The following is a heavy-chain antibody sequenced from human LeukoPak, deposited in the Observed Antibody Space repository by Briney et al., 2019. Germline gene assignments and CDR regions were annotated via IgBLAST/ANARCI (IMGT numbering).Heavy chain of an antibody. CDR2: INHSGST. CDR3: ARGRYSGITMIVVVMHTIFDY. Sequence: SETLSLTCAVYGGSFSGYYWSWIRQPPGKGLEWIGEINHSGSTNYNPSLKSRVTISVDTSKNQFSLKLSSVTAADTAVYYCARGRYSGITMIVVVMHTIFDYWGQGTLVTVSS. CDR1: GGSFSGYY. J-gene: IGHJ4*02. V-gene: IGHV4-34*01. D-gene: IGHD3-22*01.